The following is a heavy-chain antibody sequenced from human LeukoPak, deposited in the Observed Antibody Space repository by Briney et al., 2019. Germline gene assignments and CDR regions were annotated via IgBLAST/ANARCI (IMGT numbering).Heavy chain of an antibody. J-gene: IGHJ6*03. V-gene: IGHV4-39*06. CDR1: GGSISSSSYY. CDR3: ARGRRQYSSSWYYYYYYYMDV. D-gene: IGHD6-13*01. Sequence: SETLSLTCTVSGGSISSSSYYWGWIRQPPGKGLEWIGSIYYSGSTYYNPSLKSRVTISVDTSKNQFPLKLSSVTAADTAVYYCARGRRQYSSSWYYYYYYYMDVWGKGTTVTVSS. CDR2: IYYSGST.